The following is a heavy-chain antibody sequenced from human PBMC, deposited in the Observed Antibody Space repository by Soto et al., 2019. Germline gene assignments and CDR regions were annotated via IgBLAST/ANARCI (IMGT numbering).Heavy chain of an antibody. D-gene: IGHD3-10*01. J-gene: IGHJ3*02. CDR3: ARGITMVRGVLLDAFDI. Sequence: ASVKVSCKDSGYTLTVCYMQWVRQAPGQGLEWMGWINPNSGGTNYAQKFQGWVNMTRDTSISTAYMELSRLRSDDTAVYYCARGITMVRGVLLDAFDIWGQGTMVTVSS. CDR1: GYTLTVCY. V-gene: IGHV1-2*04. CDR2: INPNSGGT.